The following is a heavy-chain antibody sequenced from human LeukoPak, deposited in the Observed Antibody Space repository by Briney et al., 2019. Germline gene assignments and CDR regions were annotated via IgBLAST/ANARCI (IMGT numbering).Heavy chain of an antibody. V-gene: IGHV4-34*01. CDR1: GGSFSGYY. D-gene: IGHD3-22*01. CDR3: ARGVRYYDSSGYYRSYWFDP. J-gene: IGHJ5*02. CDR2: INHSGST. Sequence: SETLSLTCAVYGGSFSGYYWSWLRQPPGKGLEWIGEINHSGSTNYNPSLKSRVTISVDTSKNQFSLKLSSVTAADTAVYYCARGVRYYDSSGYYRSYWFDPWGQGTLVTVSS.